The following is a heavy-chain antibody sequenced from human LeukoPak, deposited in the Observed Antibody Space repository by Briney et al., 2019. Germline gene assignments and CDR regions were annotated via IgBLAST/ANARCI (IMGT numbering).Heavy chain of an antibody. CDR2: IKQDGSEK. CDR1: GFTFSSYW. CDR3: AREEILDGDYGMDV. V-gene: IGHV3-7*01. Sequence: GGSLRLSCAASGFTFSSYWMSLVRQAPGKGLEWVANIKQDGSEKYYVDSVKGRFTISRDNAKNSLYLQMNSLRAEDTAVYYCAREEILDGDYGMDVWGQGTTVTVSS. D-gene: IGHD5-24*01. J-gene: IGHJ6*02.